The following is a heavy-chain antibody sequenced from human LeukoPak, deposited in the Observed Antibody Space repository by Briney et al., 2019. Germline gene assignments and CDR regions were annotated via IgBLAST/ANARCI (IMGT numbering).Heavy chain of an antibody. J-gene: IGHJ4*02. CDR1: GLSFSSYS. CDR3: AKDWDMAPGY. D-gene: IGHD2-15*01. CDR2: ISASGSST. V-gene: IGHV3-23*01. Sequence: GGSLRLSCAVSGLSFSSYSMTWVRQAPGKGLHWVSHISASGSSTNYAASVKGRFTISRDNSKNTLYLQMNSLRAEDTAVYYCAKDWDMAPGYWGQGILVTVSS.